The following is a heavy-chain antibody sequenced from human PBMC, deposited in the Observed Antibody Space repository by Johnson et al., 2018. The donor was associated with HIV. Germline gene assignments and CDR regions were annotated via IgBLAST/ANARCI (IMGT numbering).Heavy chain of an antibody. V-gene: IGHV3-30-3*01. J-gene: IGHJ3*02. Sequence: QVQLVESGGGVVQPGRSLRLSCAASGLTFSSYAMHWVRQAPGKGLEWVAVISYDGSNKYYADSVKGRFTISRDNSKNTVYLQMNGLRAEDTAVYHCAKDLYSSSWTNDAFDIWGQGTKVTVSS. D-gene: IGHD6-13*01. CDR3: AKDLYSSSWTNDAFDI. CDR1: GLTFSSYA. CDR2: ISYDGSNK.